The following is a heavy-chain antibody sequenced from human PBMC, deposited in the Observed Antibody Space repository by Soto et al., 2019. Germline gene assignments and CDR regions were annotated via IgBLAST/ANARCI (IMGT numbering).Heavy chain of an antibody. V-gene: IGHV3-23*01. Sequence: EVQLLESGGGLVQPGGSLRLSCAASGFTFSSYAMSWVRQAPGKGLEWVSAISGSGGSTYYADSVKGRFTISRDNSKNTLYLQMNSLRAEDTAVYYCAKDTGPGPTPMRGGPDYWGQGTLVTVSS. CDR1: GFTFSSYA. CDR3: AKDTGPGPTPMRGGPDY. CDR2: ISGSGGST. J-gene: IGHJ4*02.